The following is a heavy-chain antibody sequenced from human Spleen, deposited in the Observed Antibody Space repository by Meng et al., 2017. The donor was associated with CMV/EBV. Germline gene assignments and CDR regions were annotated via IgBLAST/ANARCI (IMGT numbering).Heavy chain of an antibody. D-gene: IGHD2-21*01. Sequence: EGYGYNFTNYGIGRGGQMPGEGRGWKGVVYPGNSDTKNSPSMRGQVTITADKSINTAYLQWSSLKASDTAMYYCARQLFSSSHDGDCRGQGTLVTVSS. V-gene: IGHV5-51*01. J-gene: IGHJ4*02. CDR3: ARQLFSSSHDGDC. CDR1: GYNFTNYG. CDR2: VYPGNSDT.